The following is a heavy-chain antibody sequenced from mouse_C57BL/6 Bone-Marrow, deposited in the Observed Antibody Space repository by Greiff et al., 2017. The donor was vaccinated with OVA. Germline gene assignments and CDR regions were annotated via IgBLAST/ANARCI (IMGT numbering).Heavy chain of an antibody. CDR2: IYPGDGDT. J-gene: IGHJ2*01. D-gene: IGHD1-1*01. CDR1: GYAFSSSW. Sequence: QVQLQQSGPELVKPGASVKISCKASGYAFSSSWMNWVKQRPGKGLEWIGRIYPGDGDTNYNGKFKGKATLTADKSSSTAYMQLSSLTSEDSAVYFCARSTTVAYYFDYWGQGTTLTVSS. V-gene: IGHV1-82*01. CDR3: ARSTTVAYYFDY.